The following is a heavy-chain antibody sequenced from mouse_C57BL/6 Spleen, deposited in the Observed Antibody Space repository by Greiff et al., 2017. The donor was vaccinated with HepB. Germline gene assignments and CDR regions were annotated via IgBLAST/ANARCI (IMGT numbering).Heavy chain of an antibody. J-gene: IGHJ4*01. D-gene: IGHD1-1*01. CDR2: IDPETGGT. CDR1: GYTFTDYE. V-gene: IGHV1-15*01. CDR3: TRYGYYGSSLYYAMDY. Sequence: QVQLQQSGAELVRPGASVTLSCKASGYTFTDYEMHWVKQTPVHGLEWIGAIDPETGGTAYNQKFKGKAILTADKSSSTAYMELRSLTSEDSAVYYCTRYGYYGSSLYYAMDYWGQGTSVTVSS.